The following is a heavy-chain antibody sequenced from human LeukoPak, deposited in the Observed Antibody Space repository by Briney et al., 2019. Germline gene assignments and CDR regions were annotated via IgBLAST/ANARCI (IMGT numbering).Heavy chain of an antibody. J-gene: IGHJ6*03. Sequence: SETLSLTCTVSGGSISSYYWSWIRQPPGKGLEWIGYIYYSGSTNYNPSLKSRVTISVDTSKNHFSLKLRSVTAADTAVYYCARVSSEMATTNEGMGIFYYYYYYMDVWGKGTTVTVSS. CDR1: GGSISSYY. V-gene: IGHV4-59*01. CDR3: ARVSSEMATTNEGMGIFYYYYYYMDV. D-gene: IGHD5-24*01. CDR2: IYYSGST.